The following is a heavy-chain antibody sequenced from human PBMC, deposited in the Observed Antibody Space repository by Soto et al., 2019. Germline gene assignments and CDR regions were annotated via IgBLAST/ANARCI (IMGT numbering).Heavy chain of an antibody. CDR1: GFTFSDYY. CDR3: ATYYYDSSGYYYFAY. D-gene: IGHD3-22*01. J-gene: IGHJ4*02. CDR2: VGRSGTYT. Sequence: QVQLVESGGGLVKPGGSLRLSCAASGFTFSDYYMSWIRQAPGKGLEWVSYVGRSGTYTNYADSVKGRFTISRDNAKNSLYLQMKSLRAEDTAVYYCATYYYDSSGYYYFAYLGQGTLVTVSS. V-gene: IGHV3-11*06.